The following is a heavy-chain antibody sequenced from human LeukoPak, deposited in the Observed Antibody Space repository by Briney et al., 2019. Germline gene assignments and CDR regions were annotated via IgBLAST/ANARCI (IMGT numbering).Heavy chain of an antibody. CDR2: IKQDGSEK. D-gene: IGHD6-13*01. V-gene: IGHV3-7*01. J-gene: IGHJ4*02. Sequence: PGGSLRLSCAASGFTFSSYWMSWVRQAPGKGLEWVANIKQDGSEKYYVDSVKGRFTISRDNAKNSLYLQMNSLRAEDTAVYYCARDHSSSQLINDYFDYWGQGTLVTVSS. CDR3: ARDHSSSQLINDYFDY. CDR1: GFTFSSYW.